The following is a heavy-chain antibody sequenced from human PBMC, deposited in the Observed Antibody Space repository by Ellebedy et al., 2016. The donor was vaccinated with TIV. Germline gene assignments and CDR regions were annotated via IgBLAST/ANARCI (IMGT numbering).Heavy chain of an antibody. CDR3: ASKRCGGANCHLPTFDD. CDR2: INPKSGGI. V-gene: IGHV1-2*02. J-gene: IGHJ4*02. CDR1: GGSFTNYA. D-gene: IGHD2-21*01. Sequence: ASVKVSXKASGGSFTNYAISWLRQAPGQGLEWMGCINPKSGGINYAPKFQGRVTLTTDTSISTAYMELSSLSSDDTAVYYCASKRCGGANCHLPTFDDWGQGTLVTVSS.